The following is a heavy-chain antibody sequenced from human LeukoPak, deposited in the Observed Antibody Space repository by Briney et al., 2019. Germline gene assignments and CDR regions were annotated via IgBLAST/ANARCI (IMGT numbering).Heavy chain of an antibody. V-gene: IGHV3-7*03. D-gene: IGHD4-17*01. CDR2: IKQDGSEK. CDR3: ARDNAVFFGDYRWYYYGMDV. Sequence: SGGSLRLSCAASGFTFSSYWMSWVRQAPGKGLEWVANIKQDGSEKYYVDPVKGRFTISRDNAKNSLYLQMNSLRAEDTAVYYCARDNAVFFGDYRWYYYGMDVWGQGTTVTVSS. J-gene: IGHJ6*02. CDR1: GFTFSSYW.